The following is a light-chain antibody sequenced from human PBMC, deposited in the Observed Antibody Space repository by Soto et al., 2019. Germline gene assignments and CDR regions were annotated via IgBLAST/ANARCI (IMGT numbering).Light chain of an antibody. Sequence: QSVLTQPASVSGSPGQSIPVSCTGTSSDIGGHNYVSWSQQHPGKVPKLIIYEVTNRPSGVSNRFSGSKSGNTASLTVSGLQAEDEADYSCSSYTTTSTVVFGGGTQLTVL. V-gene: IGLV2-14*01. J-gene: IGLJ2*01. CDR3: SSYTTTSTVV. CDR2: EVT. CDR1: SSDIGGHNY.